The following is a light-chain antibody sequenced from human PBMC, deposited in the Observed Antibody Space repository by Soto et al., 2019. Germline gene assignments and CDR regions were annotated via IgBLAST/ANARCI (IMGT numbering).Light chain of an antibody. CDR1: SSDVGGYNY. CDR2: EVS. CDR3: SSYAGSLVV. V-gene: IGLV2-8*01. Sequence: QSALTQPPSASGSPGQSVTISCTGTSSDVGGYNYVSWYQQHPGKAPKLMIYEVSKRPSGAPDRFSGSKSGNTASLTVSGLQAEDEADYYCSSYAGSLVVFGGGTKLTVL. J-gene: IGLJ2*01.